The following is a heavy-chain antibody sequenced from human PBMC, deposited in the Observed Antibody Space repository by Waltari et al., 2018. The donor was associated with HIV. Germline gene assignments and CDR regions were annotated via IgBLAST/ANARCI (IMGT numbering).Heavy chain of an antibody. CDR2: IDHSGST. V-gene: IGHV4-34*02. J-gene: IGHJ1*01. Sequence: QVQLQQWGTGLLMPSETLSLTCAVYGGSFTAYYWTWLRQSPGNGLEWIGEIDHSGSTNYNPSLKSRVTISVDASKNQFSLKLTSVTAADTGLYYCARGHHTSIFGVVKYFQPWGQGTLVIVSS. D-gene: IGHD3-3*01. CDR1: GGSFTAYY. CDR3: ARGHHTSIFGVVKYFQP.